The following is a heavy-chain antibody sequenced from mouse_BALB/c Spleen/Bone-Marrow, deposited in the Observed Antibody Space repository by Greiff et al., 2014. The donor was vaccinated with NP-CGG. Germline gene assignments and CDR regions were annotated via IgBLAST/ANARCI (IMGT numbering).Heavy chain of an antibody. CDR3: ARESLYGSNYY. D-gene: IGHD1-1*01. J-gene: IGHJ2*01. V-gene: IGHV1-4*01. CDR2: INPSSGYT. CDR1: GYTFTSYT. Sequence: QVQLQQSGAELARPGASVKMSCKASGYTFTSYTMHWVKQRPGQGLEWIRYINPSSGYTNYNQKFKDKATLTADKSSSTAYMQLSSLTSEDSAVYYCARESLYGSNYYWGQGTTLTVSS.